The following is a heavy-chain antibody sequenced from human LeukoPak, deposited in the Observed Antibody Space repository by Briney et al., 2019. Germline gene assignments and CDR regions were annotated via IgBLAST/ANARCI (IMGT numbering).Heavy chain of an antibody. J-gene: IGHJ4*02. V-gene: IGHV3-11*03. CDR1: GFTFSDYY. D-gene: IGHD2-8*01. Sequence: GGSLRLSCAASGFTFSDYYMSWIRQAPGKGLEWVSYNSSSSSYTNYADSVKGRFTISRDNAKNSLYLQMNSLRAEDTAVYYCARTSNNGAFDYWGQGTLVTVSS. CDR2: NSSSSSYT. CDR3: ARTSNNGAFDY.